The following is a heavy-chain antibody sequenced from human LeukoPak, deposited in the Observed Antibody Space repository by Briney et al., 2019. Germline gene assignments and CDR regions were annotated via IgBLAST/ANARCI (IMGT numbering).Heavy chain of an antibody. CDR2: INHSGST. V-gene: IGHV4-34*01. CDR1: GGSFSGYY. Sequence: KPSETLSLTCAVYGGSFSGYYWSWIRQPPGKGLEWIGEINHSGSTNYNPSLKSRVTISVDTSKNQFSLKLSSVTAADTAVYYCARVRAVADDAFDIWGQGTMVTVSS. J-gene: IGHJ3*02. D-gene: IGHD6-19*01. CDR3: ARVRAVADDAFDI.